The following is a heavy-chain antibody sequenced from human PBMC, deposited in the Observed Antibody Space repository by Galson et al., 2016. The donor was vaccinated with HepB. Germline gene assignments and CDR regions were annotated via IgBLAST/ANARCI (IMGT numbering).Heavy chain of an antibody. D-gene: IGHD2-8*02. J-gene: IGHJ4*02. CDR2: INHSGST. CDR3: ASLPLWKQYCATTFFRKYYFDY. CDR1: GGSFSGYY. V-gene: IGHV4-34*01. Sequence: SETLSLTCAVYGGSFSGYYWSWIRQPPGKGLEWIGEINHSGSTNYNPSLKSRVTISVDTSKNQFSLKLSSVTAADTAGYYCASLPLWKQYCATTFFRKYYFDYWGQGTLVTVSS.